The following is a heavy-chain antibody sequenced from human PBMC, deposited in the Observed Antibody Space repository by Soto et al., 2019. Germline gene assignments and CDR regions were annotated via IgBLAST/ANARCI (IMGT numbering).Heavy chain of an antibody. CDR1: GGTFSSYA. CDR2: IIPSFGTA. Sequence: QVQLVQSGAEVKKPGSSVKVSCKASGGTFSSYAISWVRQAPGQGLEWMGGIIPSFGTANYAQKFQGRVTIIADESTSTAYMGLSSLRFEDTAVYYCARDERFGEFWHYYGMDVWGQGTTVTVSS. J-gene: IGHJ6*02. CDR3: ARDERFGEFWHYYGMDV. V-gene: IGHV1-69*12. D-gene: IGHD3-10*01.